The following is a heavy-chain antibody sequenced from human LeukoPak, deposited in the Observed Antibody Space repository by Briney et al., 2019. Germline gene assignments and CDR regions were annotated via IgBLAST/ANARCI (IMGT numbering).Heavy chain of an antibody. CDR1: GYTFTDYY. CDR3: ATVDGGTPHVRPFDP. D-gene: IGHD1-1*01. Sequence: ASVKVSCKASGYTFTDYYMQWVQQAPGKGLEWMGRVDPEDGKTIYAERFQGRLTITADTSTDTVYMELSSLRSEDTAVYYCATVDGGTPHVRPFDPWGQGTLVTVSS. J-gene: IGHJ5*02. CDR2: VDPEDGKT. V-gene: IGHV1-69-2*01.